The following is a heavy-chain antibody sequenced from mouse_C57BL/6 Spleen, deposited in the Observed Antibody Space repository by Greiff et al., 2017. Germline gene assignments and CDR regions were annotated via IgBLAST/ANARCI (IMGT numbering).Heavy chain of an antibody. J-gene: IGHJ1*03. V-gene: IGHV5-9-1*02. Sequence: EVNVVESGEGLVKPGGSLKLSCAASGFTFSGYAMSWVRQTPEKRLEWVAYISSGGDYIYYADTVKGRFTISRDNARNTLYLQMSSLKSEDTAIYYCTRGGIGYFAVWGTGTTVTVSS. CDR3: TRGGIGYFAV. CDR2: ISSGGDYI. CDR1: GFTFSGYA.